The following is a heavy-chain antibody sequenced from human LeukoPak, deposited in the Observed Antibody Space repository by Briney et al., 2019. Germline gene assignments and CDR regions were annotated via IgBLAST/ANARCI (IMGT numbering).Heavy chain of an antibody. CDR2: ISRSSSIM. Sequence: PGGSLRLSCAASGFTFSTYSMNWVRQAPGKGLEWVSYISRSSSIMYYADSVKGRFTISRDNAKNLLYLQMNSLRAEDTAVYYCARVVEYSSSSGDDYWGQGTLVTVSS. V-gene: IGHV3-48*01. D-gene: IGHD6-6*01. CDR3: ARVVEYSSSSGDDY. J-gene: IGHJ4*02. CDR1: GFTFSTYS.